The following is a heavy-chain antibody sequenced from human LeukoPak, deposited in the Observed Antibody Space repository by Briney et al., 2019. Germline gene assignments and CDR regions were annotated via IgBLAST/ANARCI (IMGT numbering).Heavy chain of an antibody. CDR1: GFTFSSYA. CDR3: ARVGATTIGY. Sequence: GGSLRLSXAASGFTFSSYAMSWVRQAPGKGLEWVSYISSSSSTIYYADSVKGRFTISRDNAKNSLYLQMNSLRAEDTAVYYCARVGATTIGYWGQGTLVTVSS. V-gene: IGHV3-48*01. D-gene: IGHD1-26*01. J-gene: IGHJ4*02. CDR2: ISSSSSTI.